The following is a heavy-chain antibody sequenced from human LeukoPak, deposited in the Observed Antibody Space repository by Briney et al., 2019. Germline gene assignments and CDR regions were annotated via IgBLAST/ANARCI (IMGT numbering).Heavy chain of an antibody. CDR2: IYHSGST. CDR3: ARGEDIRSSWYEGDDY. CDR1: GGSISSSNW. J-gene: IGHJ4*02. V-gene: IGHV4-4*02. D-gene: IGHD6-13*01. Sequence: SETLSLTCAVSGGSISSSNWWSWVRQPPGKGLEWNGEIYHSGSTNYNPSLKSRVTISVDKSKNQFSLKLSSVTAADTAVYYCARGEDIRSSWYEGDDYWGQGTLVTVSS.